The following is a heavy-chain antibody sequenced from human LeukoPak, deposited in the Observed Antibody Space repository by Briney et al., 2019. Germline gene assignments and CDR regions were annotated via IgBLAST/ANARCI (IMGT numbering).Heavy chain of an antibody. D-gene: IGHD4-17*01. CDR3: AYLDYGDYVGPDAFDI. CDR1: GYTLTELS. CDR2: FDPEDGET. J-gene: IGHJ3*02. Sequence: GASVNVSCKVSGYTLTELSMHWVRQAPGKGLEWMGGFDPEDGETIYAQKFQGRVTMTEDTSTDTAYMELSSLRSEDTAVYYCAYLDYGDYVGPDAFDIWGQGTMVTVSS. V-gene: IGHV1-24*01.